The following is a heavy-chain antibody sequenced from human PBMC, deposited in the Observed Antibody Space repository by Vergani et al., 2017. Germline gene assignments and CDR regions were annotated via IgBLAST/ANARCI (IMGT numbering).Heavy chain of an antibody. CDR1: GYSFTNYA. CDR3: ARLRSSVVRGVQGATYYYYGLDV. D-gene: IGHD3-10*01. V-gene: IGHV7-4-1*02. J-gene: IGHJ6*02. Sequence: QVQLVQSGSELKKPGASARISCKTSGYSFTNYAINWLRQAPGQGLEWMGRINTNTGNPTYAQGFTGRFVFSLDRPASATNLQISGLKTEDTAVYYCARLRSSVVRGVQGATYYYYGLDVWGQGTTVNVSS. CDR2: INTNTGNP.